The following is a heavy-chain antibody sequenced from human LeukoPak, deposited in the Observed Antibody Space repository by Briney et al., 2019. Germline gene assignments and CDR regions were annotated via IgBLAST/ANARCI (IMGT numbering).Heavy chain of an antibody. CDR2: IWYDGSNK. CDR3: ARDAHDYGDYADY. J-gene: IGHJ4*02. D-gene: IGHD4-17*01. Sequence: PGRSLRLSCAASGFTFSSYGMHWVRQAPGKGLEWVAVIWYDGSNKYYADSVKGRFTISRDNSKNTLCLQMNSLRAEDTAVYYCARDAHDYGDYADYWGQGTLVTVSS. CDR1: GFTFSSYG. V-gene: IGHV3-33*01.